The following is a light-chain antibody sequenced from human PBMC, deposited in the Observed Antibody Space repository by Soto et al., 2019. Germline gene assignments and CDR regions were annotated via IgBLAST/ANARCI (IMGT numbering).Light chain of an antibody. V-gene: IGLV2-14*01. J-gene: IGLJ1*01. CDR2: DIN. Sequence: QSVLTQPASVSGSPGQSITISCTGTSSDVVNYIFVSWYRQHPGKAPKLMIYDINNRPSGVSNRFSGSKSGNTASLTISGLQAEDEADYYCVSYTPRASYVFGSGTKLTVL. CDR1: SSDVVNYIF. CDR3: VSYTPRASYV.